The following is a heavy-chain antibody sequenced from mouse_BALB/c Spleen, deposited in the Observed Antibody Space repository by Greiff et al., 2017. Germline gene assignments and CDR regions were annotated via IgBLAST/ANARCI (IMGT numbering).Heavy chain of an antibody. Sequence: VQLQQSGAELVKPGASVKLSCTASGFNIKDTYMHWVKQSNGKSLEWIGNIDPYYGGTSYNQKFKGKATLTVDKSSSTAYMQLKSLTSEDSAVYYCARAGDYDERGYYAMDYWGQGTSVTVSS. V-gene: IGHV1-34*02. D-gene: IGHD2-4*01. J-gene: IGHJ4*01. CDR1: GFNIKDTY. CDR3: ARAGDYDERGYYAMDY. CDR2: IDPYYGGT.